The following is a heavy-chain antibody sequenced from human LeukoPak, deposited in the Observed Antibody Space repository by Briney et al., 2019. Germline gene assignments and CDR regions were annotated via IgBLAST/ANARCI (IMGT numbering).Heavy chain of an antibody. CDR2: IYSSGST. CDR3: ARARYYGDYVY. Sequence: SETLSLTCAVSGGSLSSYYWSWIRQPAGKGLEWIGRIYSSGSTNYNPSLRSRVSMSVDMSKTQFSLKLSSVTAADTAVYYCARARYYGDYVYWGQGTLVTVSS. V-gene: IGHV4-4*07. J-gene: IGHJ4*02. D-gene: IGHD4-17*01. CDR1: GGSLSSYY.